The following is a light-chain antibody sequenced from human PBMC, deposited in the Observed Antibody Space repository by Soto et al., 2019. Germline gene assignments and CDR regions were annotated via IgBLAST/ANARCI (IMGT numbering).Light chain of an antibody. CDR3: SSFTSSITYV. V-gene: IGLV2-14*01. J-gene: IGLJ1*01. CDR1: SSDGGGYNY. Sequence: QSALTQPASVSGYPGQSITISCTGTSSDGGGYNYVSWYRQDPGKAPKLMIYDVTNRPSGVSNRFSCSKSGNTTSLTMSGLQAEDEADYYCSSFTSSITYVFGTGTKVTVL. CDR2: DVT.